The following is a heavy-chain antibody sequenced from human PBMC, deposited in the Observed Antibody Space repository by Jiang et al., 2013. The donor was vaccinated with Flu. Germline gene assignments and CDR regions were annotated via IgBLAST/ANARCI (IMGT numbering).Heavy chain of an antibody. Sequence: VSLTCVISGDSVSSNTAAWSWIRQSPSRGLEWLGRTYYRSKWYHDYAVSVQSRITINPDTSKNQFSLQLNSVTPEDTAVYYCARTEFAPYWYFDLWGRGTLVTVSP. J-gene: IGHJ2*01. CDR2: TYYRSKWYH. D-gene: IGHD3-10*01. V-gene: IGHV6-1*01. CDR1: GDSVSSNTAA. CDR3: ARTEFAPYWYFDL.